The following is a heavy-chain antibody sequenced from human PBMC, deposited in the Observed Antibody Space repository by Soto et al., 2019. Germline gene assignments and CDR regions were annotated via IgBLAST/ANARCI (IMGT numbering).Heavy chain of an antibody. CDR1: GGSITIGGYY. CDR3: ARKQAGYFYGIDY. CDR2: IYDSGST. J-gene: IGHJ4*02. Sequence: PSETLSLTCTFSGGSITIGGYYWSWIRQHPGKGLEWLGYIYDSGSTFYNPSLKSRITLSVDTSKNQFYLKLSSVTVADTAVYFCARKQAGYFYGIDYWGQGTLVTAPQ. D-gene: IGHD3-10*01. V-gene: IGHV4-31*03.